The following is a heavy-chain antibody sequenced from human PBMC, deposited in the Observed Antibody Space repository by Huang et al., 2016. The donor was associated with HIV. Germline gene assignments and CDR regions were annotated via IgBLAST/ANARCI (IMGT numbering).Heavy chain of an antibody. D-gene: IGHD6-13*01. CDR2: INPNNGDT. Sequence: QVQLVQSGAEVKKPGASMKVSCKASAYTFTGYYLHWLRQAPGQRIAWLGWINPNNGDTTYPQKFRGRVTMTRDTSISTAYMELSRLRSDDTAVYYCARSSSSWNFYFDYWGQGTLVTVSS. J-gene: IGHJ4*02. CDR3: ARSSSSWNFYFDY. V-gene: IGHV1-2*02. CDR1: AYTFTGYY.